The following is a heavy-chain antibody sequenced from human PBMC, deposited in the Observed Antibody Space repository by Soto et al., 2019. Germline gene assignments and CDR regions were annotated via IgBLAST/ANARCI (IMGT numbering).Heavy chain of an antibody. CDR3: ASWRAGPQEVPVTPSHPNLFDT. CDR2: IIAIFGTA. V-gene: IGHV1-69*01. J-gene: IGHJ5*02. D-gene: IGHD3-10*01. CDR1: GGTFSSYA. Sequence: QVQLVQSGAEVKKPGSSVKVSCKASGGTFSSYAISWVRQAPGQGLEWMGGIIAIFGTANYAQKFQGRVTITADESTSTAYMELSSVRSEDTAVYYCASWRAGPQEVPVTPSHPNLFDTWGQGTMVTVSS.